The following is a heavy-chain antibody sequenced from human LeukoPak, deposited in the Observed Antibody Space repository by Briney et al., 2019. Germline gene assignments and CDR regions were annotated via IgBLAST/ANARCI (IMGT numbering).Heavy chain of an antibody. CDR3: AKEDYDFWSGSHNYYYYYYYMDV. D-gene: IGHD3-3*01. Sequence: GGSLRLSCAASGFTFSSYGMHWVRQAPGKGLEWVAFIRYDGSNKYYADSVKGRFTISRDNSKNTLYLQMNSLRAEDTAVYYCAKEDYDFWSGSHNYYYYYYYMDVWGKGTTVTVSS. CDR1: GFTFSSYG. V-gene: IGHV3-30*02. CDR2: IRYDGSNK. J-gene: IGHJ6*03.